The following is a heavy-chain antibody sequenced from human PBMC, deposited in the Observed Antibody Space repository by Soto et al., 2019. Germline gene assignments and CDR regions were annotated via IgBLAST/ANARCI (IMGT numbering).Heavy chain of an antibody. CDR1: GFTFSSYA. D-gene: IGHD3-10*01. V-gene: IGHV3-30-3*01. CDR2: ISYDGSNK. CDR3: ARSLRGFYNGMDV. J-gene: IGHJ6*02. Sequence: QVQLVESGGGVVQPGRSLRLSCAASGFTFSSYAMHWVRQAPGKGLEWVAVISYDGSNKCYADSVKGRFTISRDNSKNTVYLQMYSLRAEDTAVYYCARSLRGFYNGMDVWGQGTTVTVSS.